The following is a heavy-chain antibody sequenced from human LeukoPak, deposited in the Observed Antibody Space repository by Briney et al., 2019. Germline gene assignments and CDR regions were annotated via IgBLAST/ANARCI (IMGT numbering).Heavy chain of an antibody. V-gene: IGHV3-49*03. J-gene: IGHJ4*02. CDR2: IRSKAYGGTS. Sequence: GGSLRPSCTTSGFTFGEYPMSWIRQAPGKGLEWVGFIRSKAYGGTSEYAASVEGRFIISRDDSKSIAYLQMNSLKIEDTAVYYCSRYYGSGRRRYFDYWGQGTLVTVSS. D-gene: IGHD3-10*01. CDR3: SRYYGSGRRRYFDY. CDR1: GFTFGEYP.